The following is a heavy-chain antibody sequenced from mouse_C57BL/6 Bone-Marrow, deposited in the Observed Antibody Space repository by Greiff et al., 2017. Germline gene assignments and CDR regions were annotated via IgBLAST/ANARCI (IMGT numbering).Heavy chain of an antibody. V-gene: IGHV1-59*01. CDR1: GYTFTSYW. Sequence: QVQLQQPGAELVRPGTSVKLSCKASGYTFTSYWMHWVKQRPGQGLEWIGVIDPSDSYTNYNQKFKGKATLTEDTSSSTAYMQLSSLTSEDSAVYYCARSGDSYYFDYWGQGTTLTVSS. J-gene: IGHJ2*01. D-gene: IGHD3-1*01. CDR3: ARSGDSYYFDY. CDR2: IDPSDSYT.